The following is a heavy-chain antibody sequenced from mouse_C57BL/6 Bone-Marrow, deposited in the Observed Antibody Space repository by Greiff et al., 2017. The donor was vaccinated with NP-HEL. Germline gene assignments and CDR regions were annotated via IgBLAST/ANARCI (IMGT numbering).Heavy chain of an antibody. CDR1: GYAFSSSW. D-gene: IGHD2-4*01. CDR2: IYPGDGDT. Sequence: VKLLESGPELVKPGASVKISCKASGYAFSSSWMNWVKQRPGKGLEWIGRIYPGDGDTNYNGKFKGKATLTADKSSSTAYMQLSSLTSEDSAVYFCARSHYDYDVDAMDYWGQGTSVTVSS. J-gene: IGHJ4*01. V-gene: IGHV1-82*01. CDR3: ARSHYDYDVDAMDY.